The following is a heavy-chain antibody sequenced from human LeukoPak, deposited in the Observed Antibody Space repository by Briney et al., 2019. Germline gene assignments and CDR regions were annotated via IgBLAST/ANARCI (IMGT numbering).Heavy chain of an antibody. CDR1: GYTLTELS. CDR2: FDPEDGET. D-gene: IGHD1-26*01. Sequence: ASVKVSCKVSGYTLTELSLHWVRQAPGKGLEWMGGFDPEDGETIYAQKFQGRVTMTEDTSTDTAYMELSSLRSEDTAVYYCATGGRIVGAYFDYWGQGTLVTASS. CDR3: ATGGRIVGAYFDY. J-gene: IGHJ4*02. V-gene: IGHV1-24*01.